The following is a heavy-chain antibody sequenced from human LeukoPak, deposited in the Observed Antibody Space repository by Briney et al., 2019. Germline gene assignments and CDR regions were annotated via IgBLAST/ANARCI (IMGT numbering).Heavy chain of an antibody. CDR3: ARGRSYGFDFDS. Sequence: SETLSLTCAVSGASINTCCYYWTWIRQPPGKGLEWIGYKYYSGSTRYNSSLRSRLTISLDTSKNQFSLRLTSVTAADTAVYYCARGRSYGFDFDSWGPGTLVIVSS. CDR2: KYYSGST. J-gene: IGHJ4*02. CDR1: GASINTCCYY. V-gene: IGHV4-61*01. D-gene: IGHD5-18*01.